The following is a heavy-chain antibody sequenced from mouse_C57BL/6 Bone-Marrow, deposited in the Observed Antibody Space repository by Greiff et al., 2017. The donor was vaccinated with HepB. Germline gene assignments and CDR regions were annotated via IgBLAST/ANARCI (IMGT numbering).Heavy chain of an antibody. D-gene: IGHD1-1*01. Sequence: EVQLVESGPELVKPGDSVKISCKASGYSFTGYFMNWVMQSHGKSLEWIGRINPYNGDTFYNQKFKGKATLTVDKSSSTAHMELRSLTSEDSAVYYCARTDYGSSYGDYWGQGTTLTVSS. CDR1: GYSFTGYF. CDR3: ARTDYGSSYGDY. V-gene: IGHV1-20*01. CDR2: INPYNGDT. J-gene: IGHJ2*01.